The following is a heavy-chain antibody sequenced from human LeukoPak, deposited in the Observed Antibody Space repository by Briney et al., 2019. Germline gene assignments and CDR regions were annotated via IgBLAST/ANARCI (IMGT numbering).Heavy chain of an antibody. J-gene: IGHJ3*02. CDR3: ARESTVVTSVAFDI. CDR1: GGTFSSYA. Sequence: ASVKVSCKASGGTFSSYAISWVRQAPGQGLEWMGRIIPILGIANYAQKFQGRVTITADKSTSTAYMELSSLRSEDTAVYYCARESTVVTSVAFDIWGQGTMVTVSS. V-gene: IGHV1-69*04. D-gene: IGHD4-23*01. CDR2: IIPILGIA.